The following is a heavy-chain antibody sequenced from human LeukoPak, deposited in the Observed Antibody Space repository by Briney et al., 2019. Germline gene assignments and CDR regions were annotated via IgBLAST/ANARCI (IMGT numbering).Heavy chain of an antibody. D-gene: IGHD3-9*01. CDR2: IIPIFGTA. CDR1: GYTFTGYY. J-gene: IGHJ5*02. Sequence: ASVKVSCKASGYTFTGYYMHWVRQAPGQGLEWMGGIIPIFGTANYAQKFQGRVTITADESTSTAYMELSSLRSEDTAVYYCARGTLRYFDWLVLPRWFDPWGQGTLVTVSS. CDR3: ARGTLRYFDWLVLPRWFDP. V-gene: IGHV1-69*13.